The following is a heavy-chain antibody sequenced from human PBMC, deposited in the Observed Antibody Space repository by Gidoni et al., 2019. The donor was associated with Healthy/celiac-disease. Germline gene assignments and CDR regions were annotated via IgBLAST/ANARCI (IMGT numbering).Heavy chain of an antibody. Sequence: EVQLVESGGGLVKPGGSLRLSCAASGFTFSSYSMNWVRQAPGKGLEWVSSISSSSSYIYYADSVKGRFTISRDNAKNSLYLQMNSLRAEDTAVYYCARDGVAVAGAEFYYYYGMDVWGQGTTVTVSS. J-gene: IGHJ6*02. V-gene: IGHV3-21*01. CDR1: GFTFSSYS. D-gene: IGHD6-19*01. CDR2: ISSSSSYI. CDR3: ARDGVAVAGAEFYYYYGMDV.